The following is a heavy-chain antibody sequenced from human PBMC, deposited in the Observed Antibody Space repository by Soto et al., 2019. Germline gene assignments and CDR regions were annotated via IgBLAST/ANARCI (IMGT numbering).Heavy chain of an antibody. Sequence: QVQLVQSGAEVKKPGSSVKVSCKASGGTFSSYAISWVRQAPGQGLEWMGGIIPIFGTANYAQKFQGRVTITADESPSTAYMELGSLRSEGTAVYYCAREVVVAATGWFDPWGQGTLVTVSS. CDR3: AREVVVAATGWFDP. CDR2: IIPIFGTA. CDR1: GGTFSSYA. D-gene: IGHD2-15*01. J-gene: IGHJ5*02. V-gene: IGHV1-69*12.